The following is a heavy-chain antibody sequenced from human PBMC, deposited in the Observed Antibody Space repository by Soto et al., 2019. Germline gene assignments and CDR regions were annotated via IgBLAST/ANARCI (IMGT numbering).Heavy chain of an antibody. J-gene: IGHJ4*02. V-gene: IGHV3-9*01. CDR3: AKDTYIIVGGTHIDF. CDR1: GFTFDDYA. D-gene: IGHD1-26*01. Sequence: EVHLVESGGGLVQPGRSLRLSCAASGFTFDDYAMHWVRQAPGKGLEWVSGISWNSDSTGYADSVKGRFTISRDNAKISLFLQMNSLRAEDTALYFCAKDTYIIVGGTHIDFWGRGTLVSVSS. CDR2: ISWNSDST.